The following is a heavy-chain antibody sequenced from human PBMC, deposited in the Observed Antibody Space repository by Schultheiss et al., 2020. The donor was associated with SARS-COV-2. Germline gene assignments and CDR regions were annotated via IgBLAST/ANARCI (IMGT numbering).Heavy chain of an antibody. CDR1: GFTVSSNY. CDR3: AREEVDDYVWGSYRLGWYFDL. CDR2: ISSSSSYI. Sequence: GESLKISCAASGFTVSSNYMSWVRQAPGKGLEWVSAISSSSSYIYYADSVKGRFTISRDNAKNSLYLQMNSLRAEDTAVYYCAREEVDDYVWGSYRLGWYFDLWGRGTLVTVSS. V-gene: IGHV3-21*01. J-gene: IGHJ2*01. D-gene: IGHD3-16*02.